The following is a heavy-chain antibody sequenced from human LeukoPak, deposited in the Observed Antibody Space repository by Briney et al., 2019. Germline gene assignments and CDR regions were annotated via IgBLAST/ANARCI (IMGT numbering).Heavy chain of an antibody. Sequence: PGGSLRLSCAASGFTFSSYRMNRLRQTPGKGLEWLSYISTSSTTIYYADSVKGRFTISRDNAKNSLYLQMNSLRAEDMALYYCAKGGGYSYPSYMDVWGKGTTVTVSS. J-gene: IGHJ6*03. D-gene: IGHD5-18*01. CDR2: ISTSSTTI. V-gene: IGHV3-48*01. CDR3: AKGGGYSYPSYMDV. CDR1: GFTFSSYR.